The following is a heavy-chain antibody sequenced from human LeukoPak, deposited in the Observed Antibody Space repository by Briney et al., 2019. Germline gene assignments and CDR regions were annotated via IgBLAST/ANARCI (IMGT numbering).Heavy chain of an antibody. CDR1: GGSFSGYY. V-gene: IGHV4-34*01. D-gene: IGHD2-2*01. J-gene: IGHJ4*02. CDR3: ARNRRPVVPAAFSRYFDY. CDR2: INHSGST. Sequence: SSETLSLTCAVYGGSFSGYYWSWIRQPPGKGLEWIGEINHSGSTNYNPSLKSRVTVSVDTSKNQFSLKLSSVTAADTAVYYCARNRRPVVPAAFSRYFDYWGQGTLVTVSS.